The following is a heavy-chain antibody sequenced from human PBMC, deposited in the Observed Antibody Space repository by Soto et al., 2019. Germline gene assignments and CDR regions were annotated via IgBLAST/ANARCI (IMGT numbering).Heavy chain of an antibody. CDR3: AISQDRGGRTTFIY. CDR2: INWKSDI. CDR1: GFTFDDNA. D-gene: IGHD3-16*01. V-gene: IGHV3-9*01. Sequence: GGSLRLACAVSGFTFDDNAMHWVRQAPEKGLEWVSGINWKSDIGYADSVKGRFTISRDNAENSLYLQMNSLRAEDTALYYCAISQDRGGRTTFIYWGQGTQVTVSS. J-gene: IGHJ4*02.